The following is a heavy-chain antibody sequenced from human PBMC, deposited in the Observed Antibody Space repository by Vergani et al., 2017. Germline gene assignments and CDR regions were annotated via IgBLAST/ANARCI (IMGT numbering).Heavy chain of an antibody. V-gene: IGHV3-23*01. J-gene: IGHJ4*02. CDR3: AREERSNTSPFVGD. CDR2: ISGHGDRT. Sequence: EVHLLESGGGQVEAGGSLRVSCVASGFTFSNSAMSWVRQTSGKGLEWVSAISGHGDRTYYADSVKGRFTISRDNSKNTVYLQMNSLKAEDRATYYCAREERSNTSPFVGDWGQGTLVTV. D-gene: IGHD2/OR15-2a*01. CDR1: GFTFSNSA.